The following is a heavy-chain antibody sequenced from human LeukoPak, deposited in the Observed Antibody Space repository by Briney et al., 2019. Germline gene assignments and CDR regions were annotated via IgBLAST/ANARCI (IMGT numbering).Heavy chain of an antibody. D-gene: IGHD1-26*01. Sequence: ASVKVSCKASGYTFTSYDINWVRQATGQGLEWMGWMNPNSGNTGCAQKLQGRVTMTTDTSTSTAYMELRSLRSDDTAVYYCARAKWELLVDYWGQGTLVTVSS. J-gene: IGHJ4*02. V-gene: IGHV1-8*01. CDR3: ARAKWELLVDY. CDR1: GYTFTSYD. CDR2: MNPNSGNT.